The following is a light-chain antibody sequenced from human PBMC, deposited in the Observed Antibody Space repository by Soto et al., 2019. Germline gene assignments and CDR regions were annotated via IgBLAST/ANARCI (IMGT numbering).Light chain of an antibody. CDR3: QQYTTYSGT. V-gene: IGKV1-5*03. Sequence: DIQMTQSPSTLSASVGDRVTITCRASQSISTWLAWYQQKPGTAPKLLIYRASNLESGVPSRFSSSGSGTEFTLTISSLQPDDFATYYCQQYTTYSGTFGPGTKVDIK. CDR1: QSISTW. J-gene: IGKJ3*01. CDR2: RAS.